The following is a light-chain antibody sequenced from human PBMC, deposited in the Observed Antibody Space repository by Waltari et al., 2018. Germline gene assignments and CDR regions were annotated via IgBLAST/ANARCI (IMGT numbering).Light chain of an antibody. Sequence: QSVLTQPPSVSAAPGQQVTISCSGSSPNIGKDYVSWYQQLPGTAPKLFIYENNKRPSGIPDRFSGSKSGTSATLGITGLQTGDEADYYCGTWDTTLSALIFGGGTKLTVL. CDR1: SPNIGKDY. CDR3: GTWDTTLSALI. J-gene: IGLJ2*01. V-gene: IGLV1-51*01. CDR2: ENN.